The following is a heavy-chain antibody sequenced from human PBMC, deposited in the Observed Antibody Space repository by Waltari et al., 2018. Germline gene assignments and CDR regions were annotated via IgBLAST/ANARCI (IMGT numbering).Heavy chain of an antibody. CDR3: AKVGGGYDDY. J-gene: IGHJ4*02. CDR1: GFTFSTYD. CDR2: ITSSGTYI. V-gene: IGHV3-21*01. D-gene: IGHD5-12*01. Sequence: EVQLVESGGGLVRSGGSLRLSWAASGFTFSTYDMNGVRQAPGKGLEWVSYITSSGTYIYYADSVKGRFTISRDNAKNSLYLQMNSLRAEDTAVYYCAKVGGGYDDYWGQGTLVTVSA.